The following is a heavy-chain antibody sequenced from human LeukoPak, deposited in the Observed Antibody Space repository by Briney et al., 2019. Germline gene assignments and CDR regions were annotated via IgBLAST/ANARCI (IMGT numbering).Heavy chain of an antibody. CDR1: GFTFSNYW. CDR2: IRQDGSDK. V-gene: IGHV3-7*01. Sequence: PGGSLRLSCVVSGFTFSNYWMSWVRQAPGKGLEWVATIRQDGSDKYFLDSVRGRFTISRDNAENSLYLRMNSLRGEDTAVYYCARDKGFGGSSFDYWGQGTLVTVSS. J-gene: IGHJ4*02. D-gene: IGHD3-10*01. CDR3: ARDKGFGGSSFDY.